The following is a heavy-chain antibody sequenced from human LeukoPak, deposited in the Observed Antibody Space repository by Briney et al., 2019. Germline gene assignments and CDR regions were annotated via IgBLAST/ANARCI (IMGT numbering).Heavy chain of an antibody. Sequence: GASVKVSCKASGYTVTGYYMHWVRQAPGQGLEWMGWINPNSGGTNYAQKFQGRVTITADESTSTAYMELSSLRSEDTAVYYCARAGHHKDSSSWHQYYFDYWGQGTLVTVSS. CDR3: ARAGHHKDSSSWHQYYFDY. CDR1: GYTVTGYY. D-gene: IGHD6-13*01. J-gene: IGHJ4*02. CDR2: INPNSGGT. V-gene: IGHV1-2*02.